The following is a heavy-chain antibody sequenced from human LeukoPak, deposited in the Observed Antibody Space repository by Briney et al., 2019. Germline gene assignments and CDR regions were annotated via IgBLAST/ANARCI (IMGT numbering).Heavy chain of an antibody. CDR2: IYSGGST. CDR1: GFTFSSYG. Sequence: GGSLRLSCAASGFTFSSYGMHWVRQAPGKGLEWVSLIYSGGSTYYADSVKGRFIISRDNSKNTLYLQMNSLRAEDTAVYYCATDPYCGGDCYYDHWGQGTLVTVSS. J-gene: IGHJ4*02. V-gene: IGHV3-NL1*01. CDR3: ATDPYCGGDCYYDH. D-gene: IGHD2-21*02.